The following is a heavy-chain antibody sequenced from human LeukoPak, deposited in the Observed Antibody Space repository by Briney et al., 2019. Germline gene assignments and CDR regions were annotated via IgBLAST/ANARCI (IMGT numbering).Heavy chain of an antibody. Sequence: SVKVSCKASGGTFSTNAISWVRQAPGQGLEWMGRIIPILDVANYAQKFQGRVTIAADESTSTAYLELSTLRSEETAVYYCARVDRDAEEDFDYWGQGTLVTVSS. J-gene: IGHJ4*02. CDR2: IIPILDVA. V-gene: IGHV1-69*04. D-gene: IGHD5-24*01. CDR1: GGTFSTNA. CDR3: ARVDRDAEEDFDY.